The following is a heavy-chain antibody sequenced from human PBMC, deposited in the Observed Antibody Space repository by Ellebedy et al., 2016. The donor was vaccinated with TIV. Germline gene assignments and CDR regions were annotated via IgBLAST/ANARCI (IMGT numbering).Heavy chain of an antibody. Sequence: ASVKVSCKASGYTFTNYDINWVRQATGQGLEWMGYMNPNSGNTGYAQKFQGRVTITIHTSINTAYMELSSLRSDDTAVYYCARDREVVDVWGQGTTVTVSS. CDR3: ARDREVVDV. CDR1: GYTFTNYD. V-gene: IGHV1-8*03. CDR2: MNPNSGNT. J-gene: IGHJ6*02.